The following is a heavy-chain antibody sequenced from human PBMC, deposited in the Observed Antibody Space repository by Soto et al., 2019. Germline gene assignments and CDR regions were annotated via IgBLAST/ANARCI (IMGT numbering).Heavy chain of an antibody. CDR3: ARSTITIFGVVPDVSFQH. D-gene: IGHD3-3*01. CDR2: IYYSVST. CDR1: GGAISSYY. Sequence: SETLSLTCTVSGGAISSYYWSWIRQPPGKGLEWIGYIYYSVSTNYNPSLKSRVTISVDTSKNQFSLKLSSVTAADTAVYYCARSTITIFGVVPDVSFQHWGQGTLVTVSS. J-gene: IGHJ1*01. V-gene: IGHV4-59*01.